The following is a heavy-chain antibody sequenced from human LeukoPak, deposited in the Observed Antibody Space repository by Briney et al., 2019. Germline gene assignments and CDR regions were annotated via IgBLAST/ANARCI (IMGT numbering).Heavy chain of an antibody. J-gene: IGHJ3*02. CDR3: AREMGGSGSYYHPHAFDI. CDR1: GFTFSSYA. V-gene: IGHV3-30-3*01. Sequence: GRSLRLSCAASGFTFSSYAMHWVRQAPGKGLEWVAVISYDGSNKYYADSVKGRFTISRDNSKNTLYLQMNSLRAEDTAVHYCAREMGGSGSYYHPHAFDIWGQGTMVTVSS. D-gene: IGHD3-10*01. CDR2: ISYDGSNK.